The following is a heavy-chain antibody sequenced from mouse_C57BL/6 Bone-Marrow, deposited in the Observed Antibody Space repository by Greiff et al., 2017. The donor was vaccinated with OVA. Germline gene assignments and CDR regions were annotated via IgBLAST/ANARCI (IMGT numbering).Heavy chain of an antibody. CDR1: GYAFTNYL. Sequence: QVQLQQSGAELVRPGTSVKVSCKASGYAFTNYLIEWVKQRPGQGLEWIGVINPGSGGTNYNEKFKGKATLTADKSSSTAYMQFSSLTSEDSAVYFCASSARIYWYFDVWGTGTTVTVSS. CDR2: INPGSGGT. J-gene: IGHJ1*03. D-gene: IGHD3-1*01. CDR3: ASSARIYWYFDV. V-gene: IGHV1-54*01.